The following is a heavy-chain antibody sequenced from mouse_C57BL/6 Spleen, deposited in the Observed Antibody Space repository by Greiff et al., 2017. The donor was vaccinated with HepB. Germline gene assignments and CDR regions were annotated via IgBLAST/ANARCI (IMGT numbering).Heavy chain of an antibody. J-gene: IGHJ1*03. V-gene: IGHV1-81*01. Sequence: QVHVKQSGAELARPGASVKLSCKASGYTFTSYGISWVKQRTGQGLEWIGEIYPRSGNTYYNEKFKGKATLTADKSSSTAYMELRSLTSEDSAVYFCARSKPYGNYWYFDVWGTGTTVTVSS. CDR3: ARSKPYGNYWYFDV. D-gene: IGHD2-1*01. CDR1: GYTFTSYG. CDR2: IYPRSGNT.